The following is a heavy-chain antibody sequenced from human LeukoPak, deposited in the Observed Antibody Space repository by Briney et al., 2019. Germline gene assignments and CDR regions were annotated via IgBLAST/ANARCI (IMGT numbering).Heavy chain of an antibody. D-gene: IGHD5-24*01. Sequence: GGSLRLSCAASGLAFSAYKMHWVRQAPRKGLVWVSRISTDGYTTDYADFVQGRFTISRDISKDTLYLQMNSLRAEDTAVYYCAKSNYGMYFDYWGQGTLVSVSS. J-gene: IGHJ4*02. CDR1: GLAFSAYK. CDR2: ISTDGYTT. CDR3: AKSNYGMYFDY. V-gene: IGHV3-74*01.